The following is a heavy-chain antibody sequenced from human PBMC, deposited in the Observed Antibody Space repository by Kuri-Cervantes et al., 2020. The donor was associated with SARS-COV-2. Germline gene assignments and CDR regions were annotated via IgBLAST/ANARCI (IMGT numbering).Heavy chain of an antibody. Sequence: SETLSLTCTVSGGSISSYYWRWSRQPPGKGLELIWEINHCGSTNYNPSLKSRVSITVDTAKNQFSLKLISVTAADTAVYYCARVGDYYCSGSVDYWGQGTLVTVSS. D-gene: IGHD3-10*01. CDR2: INHCGST. CDR3: ARVGDYYCSGSVDY. V-gene: IGHV4-34*01. CDR1: GGSISSYY. J-gene: IGHJ4*02.